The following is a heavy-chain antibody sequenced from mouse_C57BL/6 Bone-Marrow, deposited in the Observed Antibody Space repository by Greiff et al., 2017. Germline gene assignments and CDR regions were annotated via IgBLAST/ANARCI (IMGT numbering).Heavy chain of an antibody. CDR3: ARCGGVITTVVALPDWYFGV. J-gene: IGHJ1*03. V-gene: IGHV1-42*01. Sequence: EVKLMESGPELVRPGASVKISCKASGYSFTGFYMNWVKQSPEQSLEWIGEINPSTGGTTYNQKFKAKATLTADKSSSTAYMQIKSLTSEDSAVYYCARCGGVITTVVALPDWYFGVWGTGTTVTVSS. D-gene: IGHD1-1*01. CDR2: INPSTGGT. CDR1: GYSFTGFY.